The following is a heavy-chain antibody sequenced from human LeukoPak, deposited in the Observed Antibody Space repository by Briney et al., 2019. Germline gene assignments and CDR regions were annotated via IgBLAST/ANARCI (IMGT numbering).Heavy chain of an antibody. V-gene: IGHV1-8*01. D-gene: IGHD6-13*01. Sequence: ASVKVSCKASGYTFTSYDINWVRQATGQGLEWMGWMNPNSGNTGYAQKFQGRVTMTRNTSISTAYMELSSLRSEDTAVYYCARGRYSSSWYSNYYYGMDVWGQGTTVTVSS. CDR2: MNPNSGNT. J-gene: IGHJ6*02. CDR3: ARGRYSSSWYSNYYYGMDV. CDR1: GYTFTSYD.